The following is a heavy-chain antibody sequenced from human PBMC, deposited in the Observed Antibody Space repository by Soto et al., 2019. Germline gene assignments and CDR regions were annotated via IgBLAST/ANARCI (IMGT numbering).Heavy chain of an antibody. CDR1: GGSSSRYY. CDR3: ARDQGGGYSDTFDI. Sequence: WETLCLTCTVSGGSSSRYYWSWIGQPAGKGLEWIGRLYTSVSTNYNPSLKSRVTMSVDTSKNQFSLKLSSVTAADTAVYFCARDQGGGYSDTFDIWGQGTMVTVS. CDR2: LYTSVST. J-gene: IGHJ3*02. D-gene: IGHD2-21*02. V-gene: IGHV4-4*07.